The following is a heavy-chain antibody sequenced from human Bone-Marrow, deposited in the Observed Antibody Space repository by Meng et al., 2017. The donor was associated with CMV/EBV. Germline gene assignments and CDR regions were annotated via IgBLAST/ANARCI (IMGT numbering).Heavy chain of an antibody. J-gene: IGHJ4*02. CDR3: ARDRLSPRFARTYYDFWSGYLGPHYFDY. CDR2: INWNGGST. CDR1: GFTFSSYS. V-gene: IGHV3-20*04. D-gene: IGHD3-3*01. Sequence: GESLKISCAASGFTFSSYSMNWVRQAPGKGLEWVSGINWNGGSTGYADSVKGRFTISRDNAKNSLYLQMNSLRAEDTALYYCARDRLSPRFARTYYDFWSGYLGPHYFDYWGQGTLVTVSS.